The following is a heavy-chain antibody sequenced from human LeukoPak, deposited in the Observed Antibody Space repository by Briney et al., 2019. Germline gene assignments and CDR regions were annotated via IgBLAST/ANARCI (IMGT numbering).Heavy chain of an antibody. Sequence: PGGSLRLSCAASGFTFSSYAMHWVRQAPGKGLEWVAVISYDGSNKYYADSVKGRFTISRDNSKNMLYLQMDSLRAEDTAVYYCARDWYYYGSGSSYYFDYWGQGTLVTVSS. CDR3: ARDWYYYGSGSSYYFDY. V-gene: IGHV3-30-3*01. D-gene: IGHD3-10*01. J-gene: IGHJ4*02. CDR1: GFTFSSYA. CDR2: ISYDGSNK.